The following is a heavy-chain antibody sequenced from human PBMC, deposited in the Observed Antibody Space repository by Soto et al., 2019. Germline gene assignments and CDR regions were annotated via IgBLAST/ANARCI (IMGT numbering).Heavy chain of an antibody. Sequence: PSETLSLTCTVSGGSISSYYWSWIRQPPGKGLEWIGYIYYSGSTNYNPSLKSRVTISVDTSKNQFSLKLSSVTAADTAVYYCARLFTEHHVSGYDPEPINYYYYYMDVWGKGTTVT. V-gene: IGHV4-59*08. J-gene: IGHJ6*03. CDR3: ARLFTEHHVSGYDPEPINYYYYYMDV. CDR1: GGSISSYY. CDR2: IYYSGST. D-gene: IGHD5-12*01.